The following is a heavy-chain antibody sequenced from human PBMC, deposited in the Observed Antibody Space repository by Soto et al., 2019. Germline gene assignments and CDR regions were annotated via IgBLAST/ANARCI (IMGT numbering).Heavy chain of an antibody. CDR1: GGSMRNYF. CDR3: AAGEASSRNLAPYYLAF. V-gene: IGHV4-59*01. Sequence: SETLSLTCTVSGGSMRNYFWTWIRQPPGKGLEWIGYIHYSGTTSFFPSYNPSLRSRVTISEDTSKNQFSLKLLSVTTAGTAVYFCAAGEASSRNLAPYYLAFWGQGTLVTVSS. J-gene: IGHJ4*02. CDR2: IHYSGTT. D-gene: IGHD6-13*01.